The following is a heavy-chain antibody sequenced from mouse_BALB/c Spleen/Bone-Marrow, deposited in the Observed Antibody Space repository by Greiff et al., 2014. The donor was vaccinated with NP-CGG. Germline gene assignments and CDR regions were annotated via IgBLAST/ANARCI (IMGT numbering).Heavy chain of an antibody. CDR1: GFTFSGFG. CDR2: ISSGSXXX. J-gene: IGHJ2*01. CDR3: TRGGNWEDFDY. Sequence: EVKVEESGGGLVQPGGSRKLSCAASGFTFSGFGMHWVRQAPEKGLEWVAYISSGSXXXXXXXTVXGRFTXSRDNPKNPLFLQMTSLRSEDTAMYYCTRGGNWEDFDYWGQGTTLTVSS. D-gene: IGHD4-1*01. V-gene: IGHV5-17*02.